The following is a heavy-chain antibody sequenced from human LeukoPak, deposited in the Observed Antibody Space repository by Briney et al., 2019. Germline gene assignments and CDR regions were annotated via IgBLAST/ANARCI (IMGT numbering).Heavy chain of an antibody. CDR1: GGTFSNYA. CDR2: IIPIFGTT. J-gene: IGHJ6*02. D-gene: IGHD5-18*01. CDR3: ARGTSGYSYGYFYYYAMDV. V-gene: IGHV1-69*13. Sequence: SVRVSCKASGGTFSNYAISWVRQAPGQGLERMGGIIPIFGTTNYAQKFQGRVTITADASTNTAYMELSILRSEDTAVYYCARGTSGYSYGYFYYYAMDVWGQGTTVTVSS.